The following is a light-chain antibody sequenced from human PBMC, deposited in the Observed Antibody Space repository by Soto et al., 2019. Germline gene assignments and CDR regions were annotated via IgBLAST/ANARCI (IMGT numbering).Light chain of an antibody. CDR2: DAS. CDR1: QGVSSY. CDR3: QQRSTWLT. J-gene: IGKJ4*01. V-gene: IGKV3-11*01. Sequence: EIVLTQSPATLSLSPGERATLSCRASQGVSSYLAWYQQKPGQAPRLLIYDASSRATGIPARFSGSGSGTDFTLTISSLEPEDFAFYYCQQRSTWLTFGGGTKVDIK.